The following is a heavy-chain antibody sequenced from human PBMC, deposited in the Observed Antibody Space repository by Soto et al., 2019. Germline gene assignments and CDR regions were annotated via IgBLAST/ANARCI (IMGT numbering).Heavy chain of an antibody. CDR3: ARGVVADTLCDY. J-gene: IGHJ4*02. V-gene: IGHV4-61*01. D-gene: IGHD2-15*01. CDR1: GGSVSSGSYF. CDR2: MYYSGST. Sequence: QVQLQVSGPGLVKPSETLSLTCTVSGGSVSSGSYFWSWIRHPPGKGLEWIAYMYYSGSTNYNPSLKSRVTRSVDTSNRLFALKPSSVTAVDTAVYYCARGVVADTLCDYWGLGTLVTVSS.